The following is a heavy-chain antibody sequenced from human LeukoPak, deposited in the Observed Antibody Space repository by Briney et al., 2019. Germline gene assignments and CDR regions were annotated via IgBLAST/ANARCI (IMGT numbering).Heavy chain of an antibody. CDR2: IRSKAYGGTT. V-gene: IGHV3-49*03. D-gene: IGHD1-20*01. CDR1: GFTFGDHA. Sequence: PGGSLRLSCTASGFTFGDHAMGWFRQAPGKGLEWVGFIRSKAYGGTTEYAASVKGRFTISRDDSKSIAYLQMNSLKTEDTAVYYCTRLTGTTSQEDYWGQGTLVTVSS. J-gene: IGHJ4*02. CDR3: TRLTGTTSQEDY.